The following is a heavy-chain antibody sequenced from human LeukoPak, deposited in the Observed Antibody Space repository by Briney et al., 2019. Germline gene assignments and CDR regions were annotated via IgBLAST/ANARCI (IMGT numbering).Heavy chain of an antibody. Sequence: SETLSLTCSVSGGAISRYYWSWIRQPPGKGLEWIGYIYYSGSTNYKPSLKSRVTISVETSKNQFSLKLRSVTAADTAVYYCARVTGYTIEDYFDYWGQGTLVTVSS. J-gene: IGHJ4*02. V-gene: IGHV4-59*01. D-gene: IGHD3-9*01. CDR2: IYYSGST. CDR3: ARVTGYTIEDYFDY. CDR1: GGAISRYY.